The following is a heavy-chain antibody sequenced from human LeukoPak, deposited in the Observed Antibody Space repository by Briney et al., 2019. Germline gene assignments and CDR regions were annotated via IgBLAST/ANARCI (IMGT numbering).Heavy chain of an antibody. CDR2: IYYSGST. D-gene: IGHD3-10*01. Sequence: PSETLSLTCTVSGVSISSGGYYWRWIRQHPGKGLEWIAYIYYSGSTYYNPSLKSRVTISVDTSKNQFSLKLSSVTAADTAVYYCARDPAYYYGSGRGRYYGMDVWGKGTTVTVSS. V-gene: IGHV4-31*03. CDR1: GVSISSGGYY. CDR3: ARDPAYYYGSGRGRYYGMDV. J-gene: IGHJ6*04.